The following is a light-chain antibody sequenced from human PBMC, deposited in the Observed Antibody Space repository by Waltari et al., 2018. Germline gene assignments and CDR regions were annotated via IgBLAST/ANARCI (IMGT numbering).Light chain of an antibody. CDR3: RIWHISAGV. Sequence: QAVLTQPSSLSASPGASASLTCTLRSGINVGSYRIYWYQQKPGSPPQYLLRYQSDSDKQQGSGVPSRFSGSKDAAADAGILLIAGLQSEDEADYYGRIWHISAGVFGGGTKLTVL. CDR1: SGINVGSYR. J-gene: IGLJ3*02. CDR2: YQSDSDK. V-gene: IGLV5-45*03.